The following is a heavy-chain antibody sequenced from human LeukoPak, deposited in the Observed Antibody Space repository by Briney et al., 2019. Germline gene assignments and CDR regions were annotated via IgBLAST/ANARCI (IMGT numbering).Heavy chain of an antibody. J-gene: IGHJ6*03. D-gene: IGHD6-6*01. Sequence: GGSLRLSCAASGFTFSSYAMSWVRQAPGKGLEWVSAISGSGDSTYYADSVKGRFTISRDNSKNTLYLQMNSLRAEDTAVYYCAMAARNYYYYYMDVWGKGTTVTVSS. V-gene: IGHV3-23*01. CDR1: GFTFSSYA. CDR2: ISGSGDST. CDR3: AMAARNYYYYYMDV.